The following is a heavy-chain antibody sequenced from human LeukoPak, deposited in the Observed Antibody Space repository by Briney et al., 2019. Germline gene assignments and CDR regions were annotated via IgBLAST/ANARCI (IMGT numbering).Heavy chain of an antibody. D-gene: IGHD5-12*01. CDR3: ARGLDIVATTDY. CDR1: GFTFSRYW. CDR2: IKQDGSDK. J-gene: IGHJ4*02. Sequence: GGSLRLSCAASGFTFSRYWMSWVRQAPGKGLEWVANIKQDGSDKYYVDSVKGRFTISRDNAKNSLHLQMNSLRAEDTAVYYCARGLDIVATTDYWGQGTLVTVSS. V-gene: IGHV3-7*01.